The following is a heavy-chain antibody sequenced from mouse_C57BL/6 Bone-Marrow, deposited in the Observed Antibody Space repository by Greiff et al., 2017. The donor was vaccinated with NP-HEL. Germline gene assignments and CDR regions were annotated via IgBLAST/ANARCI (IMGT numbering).Heavy chain of an antibody. Sequence: QVQLQQSGPELVKPGASVKIPCKASGYAFSSSWMNWVKQRPGKGLEWIGRIYPGDGDTNYNGKFKGKATLTADKSSSTAYMQLSSLTSEDSAVYFCARGDYEGDYWGQGTTLTVSS. CDR1: GYAFSSSW. CDR3: ARGDYEGDY. D-gene: IGHD2-4*01. J-gene: IGHJ2*01. CDR2: IYPGDGDT. V-gene: IGHV1-82*01.